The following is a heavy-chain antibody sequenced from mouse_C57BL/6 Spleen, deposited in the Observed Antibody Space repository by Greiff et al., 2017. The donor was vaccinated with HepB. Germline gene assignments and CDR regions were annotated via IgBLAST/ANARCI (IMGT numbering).Heavy chain of an antibody. Sequence: QVQLKESGPGLVQPSQSLSITCTVSGFSLTSYGVHWVRQSPGKGLEWLGVIWSGGSTDYNAAFISRLSISKANSKSQVFFKMNSLQADDAARCYCARKVDDGYYGAWFAYWGQGTLVTVSA. CDR2: IWSGGST. D-gene: IGHD2-3*01. V-gene: IGHV2-2*01. CDR1: GFSLTSYG. J-gene: IGHJ3*01. CDR3: ARKVDDGYYGAWFAY.